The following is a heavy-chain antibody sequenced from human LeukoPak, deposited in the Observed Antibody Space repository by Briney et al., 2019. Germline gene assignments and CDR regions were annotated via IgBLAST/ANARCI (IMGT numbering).Heavy chain of an antibody. CDR2: IYHSGST. V-gene: IGHV4-38-2*02. CDR1: GYSISSGYY. Sequence: PSETLSLTCTVSGYSISSGYYWGWIRQRPGKGLEWIGSIYHSGSTYYNPSLKSRVTISVDTSKNQFSLKLSSVTAADTAVYYCASSYYYDSSGYYRNNELFDYWGQGTLVTVSS. J-gene: IGHJ4*02. D-gene: IGHD3-22*01. CDR3: ASSYYYDSSGYYRNNELFDY.